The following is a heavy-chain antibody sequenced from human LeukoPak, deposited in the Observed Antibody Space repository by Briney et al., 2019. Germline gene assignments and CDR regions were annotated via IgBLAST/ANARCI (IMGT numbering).Heavy chain of an antibody. D-gene: IGHD4-17*01. CDR2: INHSGST. Sequence: SETLSLTCAVYGGSFSGYYWSWIRQPPGKGLEWIGEINHSGSTNHNPSLKSRVTISVDTSKNQFSLKLSSVTAADTAVYYCARSPTPQTNDYGDYENWFDPWGQGTLVTVSS. CDR1: GGSFSGYY. J-gene: IGHJ5*02. V-gene: IGHV4-34*01. CDR3: ARSPTPQTNDYGDYENWFDP.